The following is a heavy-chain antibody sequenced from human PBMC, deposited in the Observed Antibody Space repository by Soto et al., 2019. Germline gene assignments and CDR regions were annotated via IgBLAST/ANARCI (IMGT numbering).Heavy chain of an antibody. CDR1: GCTFTSYG. Sequence: XSVKVSCKASGCTFTSYGISWVRQAPGQVLKWMGWISXYNGNXNNAKKFQGRXXMTTDKSXXKAYMELRSLRSDETAVYYCAREWDAVDGDNRFDPWGQGTLVTVSS. J-gene: IGHJ5*02. CDR2: ISXYNGNX. D-gene: IGHD6-19*01. CDR3: AREWDAVDGDNRFDP. V-gene: IGHV1-18*01.